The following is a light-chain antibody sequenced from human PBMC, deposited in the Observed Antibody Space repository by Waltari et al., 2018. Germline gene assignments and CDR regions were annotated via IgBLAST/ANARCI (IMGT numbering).Light chain of an antibody. CDR2: DVF. Sequence: QSALTQPASVSGSPGQSISISCTGISSDVGGFNFVSWYQQHPGNPPKPMIYDVFNRPSGVSTRFSGSKSDNAASLAISGLQAEDEAVYYCSSYTASPPHVVFGGGTKVTVL. V-gene: IGLV2-14*03. CDR3: SSYTASPPHVV. CDR1: SSDVGGFNF. J-gene: IGLJ2*01.